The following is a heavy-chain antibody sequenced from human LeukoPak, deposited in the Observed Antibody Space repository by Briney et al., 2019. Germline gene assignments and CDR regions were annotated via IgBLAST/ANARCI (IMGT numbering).Heavy chain of an antibody. CDR3: ARGGHYSDSGGYYHDAFDI. Sequence: QPGGSLRLSCAASGFTFSSYWMAWVRQAPGKGLEWVANIKEDGSDKYYLDSVKGRFTISRDNAKNSLYLQMNSLRAEDTAVYYCARGGHYSDSGGYYHDAFDIWGRGTVVTVSS. CDR2: IKEDGSDK. V-gene: IGHV3-7*04. J-gene: IGHJ3*02. D-gene: IGHD3-22*01. CDR1: GFTFSSYW.